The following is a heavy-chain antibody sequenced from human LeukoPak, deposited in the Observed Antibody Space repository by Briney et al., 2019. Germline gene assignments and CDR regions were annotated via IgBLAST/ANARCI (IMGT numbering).Heavy chain of an antibody. CDR2: IIPILGIA. D-gene: IGHD3-22*01. Sequence: GSAVKVSCKAAGGTFSSYTISWVGQAPGQGLEWMGRIIPILGIANYAQKFQGSVTITADKDTATATLELRRRSTQDPAAHYFRCAHSDSRCFLDYWGQGTLVTVSS. V-gene: IGHV1-69*02. CDR1: GGTFSSYT. J-gene: IGHJ4*02. CDR3: RCAHSDSRCFLDY.